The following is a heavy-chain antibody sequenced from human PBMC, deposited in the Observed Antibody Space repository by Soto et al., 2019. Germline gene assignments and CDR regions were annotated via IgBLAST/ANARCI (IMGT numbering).Heavy chain of an antibody. V-gene: IGHV1-46*01. CDR1: GYTFTSYY. J-gene: IGHJ6*02. CDR2: INPSGGST. CDR3: ATPSSSWYFSYYYYGMDV. D-gene: IGHD6-13*01. Sequence: ASVKVSCKASGYTFTSYYMHWVRQAPGQGLEWMGIINPSGGSTSYAQKFQGRVTMTRDTSTSTVYMELSSLRSEDTAVYYCATPSSSWYFSYYYYGMDVWGQGTTVTVSS.